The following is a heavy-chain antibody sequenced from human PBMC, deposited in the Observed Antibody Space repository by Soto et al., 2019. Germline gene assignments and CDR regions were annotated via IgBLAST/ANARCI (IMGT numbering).Heavy chain of an antibody. D-gene: IGHD4-17*01. CDR1: GYTFTSYD. CDR2: MNPNSGNT. V-gene: IGHV1-8*01. J-gene: IGHJ6*03. CDR3: ARGPILWTTVTKPESAPPAGMDV. Sequence: ASVKVSCKASGYTFTSYDINWVRQATGQGLEWMGWMNPNSGNTGYAQKFQGRVTMTRNTSISTAYMELSSLRSEDTAVYYCARGPILWTTVTKPESAPPAGMDVWGKGTTVTVSS.